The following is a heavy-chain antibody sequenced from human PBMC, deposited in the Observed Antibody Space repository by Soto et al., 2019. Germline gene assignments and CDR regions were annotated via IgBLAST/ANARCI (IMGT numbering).Heavy chain of an antibody. CDR1: GFTFSDFA. V-gene: IGHV3-30-3*01. J-gene: IGHJ6*02. CDR2: ISDDGSNK. CDR3: ARSYGSGILAGLGYYGMDV. Sequence: GGSLRLSCAASGFTFSDFAMHWVRQAPGKGLEWLAVISDDGSNKYYTDSVKGRFTISRDKYKNTLDLQLNSLRAEDTAVYYCARSYGSGILAGLGYYGMDVWGLGNTVTVSS. D-gene: IGHD3-10*01.